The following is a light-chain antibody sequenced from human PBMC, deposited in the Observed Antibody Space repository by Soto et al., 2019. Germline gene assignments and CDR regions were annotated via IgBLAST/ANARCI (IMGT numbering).Light chain of an antibody. V-gene: IGLV2-23*02. CDR1: SSDVGSYNL. J-gene: IGLJ3*02. CDR3: CSYAAINTGV. CDR2: EVN. Sequence: QSALTQPASVSGSPGQSITISCTGTSSDVGSYNLVSWYQHHPGKAPKLVIFEVNGRPSGVSNRFSGSKSGNTASLTISGLQAEDEADYYCCSYAAINTGVFGGGTKLTVL.